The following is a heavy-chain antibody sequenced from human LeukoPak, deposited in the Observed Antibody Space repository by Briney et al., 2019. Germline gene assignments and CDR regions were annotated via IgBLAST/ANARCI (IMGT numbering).Heavy chain of an antibody. J-gene: IGHJ3*02. V-gene: IGHV4-30-2*01. D-gene: IGHD2-21*02. CDR2: IYHSGST. Sequence: PSETLSLTCAVSGGSISSGGYSWSWIRQPSGKGLEWIGYIYHSGSTYYNPSLKSRVTISVDRSKNQFSLKLSSVTAADTAVYYCARHKLAYCGGDCYPYAFDIWGQGTMVTVSS. CDR1: GGSISSGGYS. CDR3: ARHKLAYCGGDCYPYAFDI.